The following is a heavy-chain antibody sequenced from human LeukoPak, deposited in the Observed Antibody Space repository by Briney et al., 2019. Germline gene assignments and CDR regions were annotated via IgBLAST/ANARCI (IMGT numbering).Heavy chain of an antibody. V-gene: IGHV3-30*18. Sequence: GRSLRLSRAASGFTFSSYGMHWVRQAPGKGLEWVAVISYDGSNKYYADSVKGRFTISRDNSKNTLYLQMNSLRAEDTAVYYCAKGEYCTNGVCYLYYFDYWGQGTLVTVSS. CDR1: GFTFSSYG. CDR2: ISYDGSNK. D-gene: IGHD2-8*01. J-gene: IGHJ4*02. CDR3: AKGEYCTNGVCYLYYFDY.